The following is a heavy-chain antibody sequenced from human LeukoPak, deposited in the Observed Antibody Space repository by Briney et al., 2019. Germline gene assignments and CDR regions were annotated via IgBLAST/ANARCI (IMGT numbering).Heavy chain of an antibody. D-gene: IGHD6-13*01. V-gene: IGHV3-48*04. CDR1: GITFSNYG. J-gene: IGHJ4*02. CDR2: ISSSSSTI. CDR3: ARDLSSSWYSVDY. Sequence: GGSLRLSCAASGITFSNYGMSWVRQAPGKGLEWVSYISSSSSTIYYADSVKGRFTISRDNAKNSLYLQVNSLRAEDTAVYYCARDLSSSWYSVDYWGQGTLVTVSS.